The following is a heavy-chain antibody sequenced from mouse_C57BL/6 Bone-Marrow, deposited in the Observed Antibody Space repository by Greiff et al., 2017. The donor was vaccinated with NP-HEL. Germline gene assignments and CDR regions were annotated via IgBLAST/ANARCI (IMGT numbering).Heavy chain of an antibody. CDR3: AKGAAQATYYFDY. J-gene: IGHJ2*01. CDR2: ISYDGSN. Sequence: VQLQQSGPGLVKPSQSLSLTCSVTGYSITSGYYWNWIRQFPGNKLEWMGYISYDGSNNYNPSLKNRISITRDTSKNQFFLKLNSVTTEDTATYYCAKGAAQATYYFDYWGQGTTLTVSS. D-gene: IGHD3-2*02. CDR1: GYSITSGYY. V-gene: IGHV3-6*01.